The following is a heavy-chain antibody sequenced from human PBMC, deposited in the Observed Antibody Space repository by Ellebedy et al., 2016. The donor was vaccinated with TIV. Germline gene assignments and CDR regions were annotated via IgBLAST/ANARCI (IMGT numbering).Heavy chain of an antibody. CDR1: GFSFGDYA. J-gene: IGHJ4*02. Sequence: GESLKISCTASGFSFGDYAMSWFRQPPGKGLEWVGFIAGKGYDGTTEYAASVKGRFTISRDDSNDIAYLQMNSLKSEDTAVYYCVRDSYGHTAPPFYWGQGTLVTVS. V-gene: IGHV3-49*03. CDR2: IAGKGYDGTT. CDR3: VRDSYGHTAPPFY. D-gene: IGHD5-18*01.